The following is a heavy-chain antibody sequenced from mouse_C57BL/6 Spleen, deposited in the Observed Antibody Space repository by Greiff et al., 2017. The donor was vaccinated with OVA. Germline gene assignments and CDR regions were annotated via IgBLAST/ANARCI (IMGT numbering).Heavy chain of an antibody. D-gene: IGHD2-2*01. CDR3: ARGRYGYDTGYFDY. CDR1: GYAFSSYW. V-gene: IGHV1-80*01. Sequence: VQLQQSGAELVKPGASVKISCKASGYAFSSYWMNWVKQRPGKGLEWIGQIYPGDGDPNYNGKFKGKATLTADKASSTAYMQLSCLTSEDSAVYFCARGRYGYDTGYFDYWGQGTTLTVSS. J-gene: IGHJ2*01. CDR2: IYPGDGDP.